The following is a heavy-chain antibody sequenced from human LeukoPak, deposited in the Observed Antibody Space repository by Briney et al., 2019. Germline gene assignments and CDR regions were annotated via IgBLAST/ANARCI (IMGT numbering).Heavy chain of an antibody. V-gene: IGHV4-34*01. Sequence: SETLSLTCAVYGGSLSDYNWSWIRQPPEKGLEWIGEINHSGSTNYNPSLKSRVTISVDTSKNQFSLKLSSVTAADTAVYYCARSLTYYYDSSGYPFDYWGQGTLVTVSS. J-gene: IGHJ4*02. D-gene: IGHD3-22*01. CDR1: GGSLSDYN. CDR3: ARSLTYYYDSSGYPFDY. CDR2: INHSGST.